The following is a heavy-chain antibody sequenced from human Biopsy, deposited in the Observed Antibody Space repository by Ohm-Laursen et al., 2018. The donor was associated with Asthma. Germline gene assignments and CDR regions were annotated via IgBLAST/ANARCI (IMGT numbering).Heavy chain of an antibody. D-gene: IGHD3-22*01. CDR3: ARGDSSNWSHYYFDY. J-gene: IGHJ4*02. CDR2: ITGGNDNT. Sequence: SLRLSCAASGFTFSSYVMSWVRQAPGKGLEWVSAITGGNDNTYYADSVKGRFTISRDYSKNTLYPQMHSLRAEDTAVYYCARGDSSNWSHYYFDYWGQGTLVTVSS. CDR1: GFTFSSYV. V-gene: IGHV3-23*01.